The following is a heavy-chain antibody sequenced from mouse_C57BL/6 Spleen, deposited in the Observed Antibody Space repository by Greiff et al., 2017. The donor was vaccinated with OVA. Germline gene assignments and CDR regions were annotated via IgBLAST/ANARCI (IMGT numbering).Heavy chain of an antibody. J-gene: IGHJ1*03. CDR1: GFTFSSYG. V-gene: IGHV5-6*02. CDR2: ISSGGSYT. CDR3: ARQGDYGHDV. Sequence: DVMLVESGGDLVKPGGSLKLSCAASGFTFSSYGMSWVRQTPDKRLEWVATISSGGSYTYYPDSVKGRFTISRDNAKNTLYLQMSSLKSEDTAMYYCARQGDYGHDVWGTGTTVTVSS. D-gene: IGHD2-4*01.